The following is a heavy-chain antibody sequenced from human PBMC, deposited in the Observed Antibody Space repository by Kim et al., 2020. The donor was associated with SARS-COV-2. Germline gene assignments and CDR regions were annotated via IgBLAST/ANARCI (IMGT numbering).Heavy chain of an antibody. V-gene: IGHV3-30*07. CDR3: ARDESAEAAGLFDY. J-gene: IGHJ4*02. Sequence: ADAVKGRFTISRDNSKNTLYLQRNSLRAEDTAVYYCARDESAEAAGLFDYWGQGTLVTVSS. D-gene: IGHD6-25*01.